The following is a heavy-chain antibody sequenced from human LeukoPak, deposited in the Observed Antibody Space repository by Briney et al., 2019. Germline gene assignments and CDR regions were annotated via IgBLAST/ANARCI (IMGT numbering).Heavy chain of an antibody. CDR1: GGSISSSSYY. V-gene: IGHV4-39*07. D-gene: IGHD6-19*01. J-gene: IGHJ4*02. CDR3: ARSPTYSSGWYGDFDY. CDR2: IYYSGST. Sequence: SETLSLTCTVSGGSISSSSYYWGWIRQPPGKGLEWIGSIYYSGSTYYNPSLKSRVTISVDTSKNQFSLKLSSVTAADTAVYYCARSPTYSSGWYGDFDYWGQGTLVTVSS.